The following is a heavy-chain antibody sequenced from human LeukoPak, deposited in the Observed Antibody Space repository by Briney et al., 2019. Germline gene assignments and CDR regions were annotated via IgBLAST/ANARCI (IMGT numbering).Heavy chain of an antibody. J-gene: IGHJ4*02. CDR2: IIPIFGTA. CDR3: ARSMVASYYFDY. CDR1: GGTFSSYA. V-gene: IGHV1-69*05. Sequence: SVKVPCKASGGTFSSYAISWVRQAPGQGLEWMGRIIPIFGTANYAQKFQGRVTITTDESTSTAYMELSSLRSEDTAVYYCARSMVASYYFDYWGQGTLVTVSS. D-gene: IGHD4/OR15-4a*01.